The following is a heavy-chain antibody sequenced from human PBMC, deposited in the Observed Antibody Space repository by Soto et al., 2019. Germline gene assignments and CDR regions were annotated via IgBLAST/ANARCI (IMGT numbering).Heavy chain of an antibody. CDR1: GGTFSSYA. D-gene: IGHD2-2*01. Sequence: QVQLVQSGAGVKKPGSSVKVSCKASGGTFSSYAISWVRQAPGQGLEWMGGIIPIFGTANYAQKFQGRVKITADESTSTAYMEVSSLRSGDMAVYYCARISCYGARQRDYWGQGPLVTVSS. V-gene: IGHV1-69*12. J-gene: IGHJ4*02. CDR3: ARISCYGARQRDY. CDR2: IIPIFGTA.